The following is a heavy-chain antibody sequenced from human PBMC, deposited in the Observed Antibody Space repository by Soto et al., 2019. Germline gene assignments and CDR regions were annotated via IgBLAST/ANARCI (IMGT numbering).Heavy chain of an antibody. V-gene: IGHV4-4*07. Sequence: PSETRSLTWTVSGGSISCHCWVGIRQPAGKGLEWIGHIYPSGSTSYNPSLRSRVTMSLDTSTNKIFLNLTSVTAADTAVFYCVRGRSYSVYDFWGPGTLVTVSS. D-gene: IGHD5-12*01. CDR2: IYPSGST. CDR1: GGSISCHC. J-gene: IGHJ4*02. CDR3: VRGRSYSVYDF.